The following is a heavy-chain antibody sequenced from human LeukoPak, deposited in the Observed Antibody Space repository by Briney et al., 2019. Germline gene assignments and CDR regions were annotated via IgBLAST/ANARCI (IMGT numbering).Heavy chain of an antibody. CDR2: IYYSGST. CDR1: GGSMSPYH. V-gene: IGHV4-59*08. J-gene: IGHJ4*02. D-gene: IGHD6-19*01. Sequence: PSETLSLTCTVSGGSMSPYHWGWTRQPPGKGLEWTGYIYYSGSTNYNPSLNSRVTISVDTSKNQFSLRLSSVTAADTAFYYCARAVSGRFDYWGQGTLVTVSS. CDR3: ARAVSGRFDY.